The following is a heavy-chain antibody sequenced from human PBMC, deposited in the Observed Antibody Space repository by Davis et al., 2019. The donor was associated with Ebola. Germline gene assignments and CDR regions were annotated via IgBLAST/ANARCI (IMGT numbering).Heavy chain of an antibody. CDR2: ISSTSYFI. J-gene: IGHJ3*02. CDR1: VITFTSYA. V-gene: IGHV3-21*01. D-gene: IGHD3-22*01. CDR3: ARGGYYDSSGFSHEAFDI. Sequence: GGSLRLSCTDSVITFTSYAMTWVRQAPGKGLEWVSSISSTSYFIYYADSLKGRFTISRDDAKNSLYLQVNSLRAEDTAVYFCARGGYYDSSGFSHEAFDIWGQETMVTVSS.